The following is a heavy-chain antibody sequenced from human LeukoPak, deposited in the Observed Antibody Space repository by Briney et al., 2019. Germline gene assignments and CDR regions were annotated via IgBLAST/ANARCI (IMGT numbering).Heavy chain of an antibody. CDR1: GGSISSSSHY. J-gene: IGHJ5*02. CDR3: ASTVGWLQFGLAIYH. V-gene: IGHV4-39*01. D-gene: IGHD5-24*01. Sequence: SETLSLTCSVSGGSISSSSHYWGWIRQSPGMGLEWIGSIFDSGSTYYNPSLKSRVTISADTSKNQFSLKLSSVTAADTAVYYCASTVGWLQFGLAIYHWGQGTLVTVSS. CDR2: IFDSGST.